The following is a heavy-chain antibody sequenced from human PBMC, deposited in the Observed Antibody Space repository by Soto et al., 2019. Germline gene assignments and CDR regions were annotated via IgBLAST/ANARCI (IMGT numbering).Heavy chain of an antibody. CDR2: IIPIFGTA. V-gene: IGHV1-69*12. CDR1: GGTFSSYA. D-gene: IGHD2-15*01. Sequence: QVQLVQSGAEVKKPGSSVKVSCKASGGTFSSYAISWVRQAPGQGLEWMGGIIPIFGTANYAQKFQGRVTITADESTSTAYMELSSLRCEDTAVYYCARDGLGYCRGGSCHRGWFDPWGQGTLVTVSS. J-gene: IGHJ5*02. CDR3: ARDGLGYCRGGSCHRGWFDP.